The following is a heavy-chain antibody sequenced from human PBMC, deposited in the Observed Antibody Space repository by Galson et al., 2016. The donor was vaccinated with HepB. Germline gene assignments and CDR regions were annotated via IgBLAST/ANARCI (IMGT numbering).Heavy chain of an antibody. CDR3: ARSVEGHFDY. V-gene: IGHV3-30*03. Sequence: SLRLSCAASGFTFSSYGMHWVRQAPGKGLEWVAFIPYDGSNKKYADSVKGRFTISRDNARNSLYLQMNTLRADDTAVYYCARSVEGHFDYWGQGILVTVSS. CDR1: GFTFSSYG. J-gene: IGHJ4*02. CDR2: IPYDGSNK. D-gene: IGHD1-1*01.